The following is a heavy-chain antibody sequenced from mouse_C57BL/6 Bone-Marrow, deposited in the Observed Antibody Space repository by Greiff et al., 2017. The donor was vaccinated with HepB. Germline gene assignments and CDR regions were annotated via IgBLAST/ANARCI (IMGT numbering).Heavy chain of an antibody. V-gene: IGHV1-63*01. Sequence: QVQLKQSGAELVRPGTSVTMSCTASGYTFTNYWIGWAKQRPGHGLEWIGDIYPGGGYTNYNEKFKGKATLTADKSSSTAYMQFSSLTSEDSTIYDCARTGHEIYYAMDYWGQGNSVTVSS. CDR3: ARTGHEIYYAMDY. J-gene: IGHJ4*01. D-gene: IGHD3-1*01. CDR1: GYTFTNYW. CDR2: IYPGGGYT.